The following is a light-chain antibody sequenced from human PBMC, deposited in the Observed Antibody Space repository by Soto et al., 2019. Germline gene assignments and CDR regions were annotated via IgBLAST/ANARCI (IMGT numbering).Light chain of an antibody. Sequence: EFVLTQSPGTLSLSPGERATLSCRASQSVSSSYLAWYQQKPGQAPRLLIYGASSRATGIPDGFSGSGSGTDFTLTISRLEPEDFGVYYCQQYGSSPPTLTCGGGTKVEIK. CDR2: GAS. CDR3: QQYGSSPPTLT. CDR1: QSVSSSY. J-gene: IGKJ4*01. V-gene: IGKV3-20*01.